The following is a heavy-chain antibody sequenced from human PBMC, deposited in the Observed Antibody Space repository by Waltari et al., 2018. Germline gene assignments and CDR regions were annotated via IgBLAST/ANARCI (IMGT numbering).Heavy chain of an antibody. CDR3: AHSRSTSLRFLEWPKPNWFDP. V-gene: IGHV2-5*01. J-gene: IGHJ5*02. CDR2: IYWNDDK. CDR1: GFSLSTSGLG. D-gene: IGHD3-3*01. Sequence: QITLKESGPTLVKPTQTLTLTCTFSGFSLSTSGLGVGWIRQPPGKALEWLALIYWNDDKRYSPSLKSRLTITKDTSKNQVVLTMTNMDPVDTATYYCAHSRSTSLRFLEWPKPNWFDPWGQGTLVTVSS.